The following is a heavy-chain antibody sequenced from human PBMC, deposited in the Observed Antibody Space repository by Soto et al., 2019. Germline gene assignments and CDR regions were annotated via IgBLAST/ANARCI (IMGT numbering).Heavy chain of an antibody. CDR3: AADSYYDSSGYYSDAFDI. V-gene: IGHV1-58*01. CDR2: IVVGSGNT. CDR1: GFTFTSSA. J-gene: IGHJ3*02. Sequence: QMQLVQSGPEVKKPGTSVKVSCKASGFTFTSSAVQWVRQARGQRLEWIGWIVVGSGNTKYAQKFQERVTITRDMSTSTAYMELSSLRSEDTAVYYCAADSYYDSSGYYSDAFDIWGQGTMVTVSS. D-gene: IGHD3-22*01.